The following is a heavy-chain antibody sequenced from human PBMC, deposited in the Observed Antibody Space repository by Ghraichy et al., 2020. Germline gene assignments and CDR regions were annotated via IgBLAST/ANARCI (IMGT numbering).Heavy chain of an antibody. CDR3: ARDMLNAGAFDY. D-gene: IGHD1-26*01. Sequence: GGSLRLSCVASGFTFNSYEMNWVRQAPGKGLEWVSYISGSGGSIYYADSVRGRFTISRDNAKNSLFLQMNSLRAEDTAVYYCARDMLNAGAFDYWGQGTLVTVSS. J-gene: IGHJ4*02. V-gene: IGHV3-48*03. CDR1: GFTFNSYE. CDR2: ISGSGGSI.